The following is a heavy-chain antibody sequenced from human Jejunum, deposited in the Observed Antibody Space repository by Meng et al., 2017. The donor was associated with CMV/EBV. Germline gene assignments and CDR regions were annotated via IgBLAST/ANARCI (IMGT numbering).Heavy chain of an antibody. CDR3: ARDGTHDYFLDY. CDR2: INLDGSET. CDR1: GFAFNTHW. D-gene: IGHD1-1*01. V-gene: IGHV3-7*01. J-gene: IGHJ4*02. Sequence: AGSGFAFNTHWMSWVRQAPGKGLEWVANINLDGSETYYADSVKGRFTISRDNAENSLYLQMSGLRVDDTAVYYCARDGTHDYFLDYWGQGTLVTVSS.